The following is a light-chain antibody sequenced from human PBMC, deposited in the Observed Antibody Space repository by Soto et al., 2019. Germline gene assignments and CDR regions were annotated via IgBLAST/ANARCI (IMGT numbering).Light chain of an antibody. Sequence: QPVLTQSPSASASLGASVKLTCTLSSGHATYAIAWHQQQPEKGPRYLMKLNSDGSHSKGDGIPDRFSGSSSGAERYLTISSLQSEDEADYYCQTWGTGILVFRGGTKVTVL. V-gene: IGLV4-69*01. CDR2: LNSDGSH. J-gene: IGLJ3*02. CDR1: SGHATYA. CDR3: QTWGTGILV.